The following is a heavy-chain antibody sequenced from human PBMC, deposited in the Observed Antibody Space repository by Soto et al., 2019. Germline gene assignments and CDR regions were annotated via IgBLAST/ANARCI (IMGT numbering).Heavy chain of an antibody. D-gene: IGHD3-22*01. V-gene: IGHV4-34*01. CDR2: TNDRGTT. J-gene: IGHJ4*02. Sequence: QPPGKGLEWIGETNDRGTTNYNPSLKSRVTISVDTSKNQFSLKLSSVTAADTAVYYCASSGTNYDSSGFYLGCLVSGGLGARVTVS. CDR3: ASSGTNYDSSGFYLGCLVS.